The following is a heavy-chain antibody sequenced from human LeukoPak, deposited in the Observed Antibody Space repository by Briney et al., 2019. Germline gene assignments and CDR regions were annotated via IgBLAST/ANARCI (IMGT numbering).Heavy chain of an antibody. Sequence: SETLSLTCTASGGSIASSSYFWGWIRQPPGKGLEWIGNVYYNGFTYYNPSLKSRVTISIDTSKNQFSLRVSSVTAADTAVYYCATLQYTGGYYNWLDPWGQGTLVTVSS. J-gene: IGHJ5*02. D-gene: IGHD5-12*01. CDR1: GGSIASSSYF. CDR3: ATLQYTGGYYNWLDP. CDR2: VYYNGFT. V-gene: IGHV4-39*01.